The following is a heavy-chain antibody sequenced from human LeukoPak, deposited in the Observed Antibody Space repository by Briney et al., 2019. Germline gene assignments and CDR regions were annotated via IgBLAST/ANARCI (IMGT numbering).Heavy chain of an antibody. CDR2: INHSGGT. D-gene: IGHD3-22*01. V-gene: IGHV4-34*01. CDR3: ARGPTYYYDSSGYP. CDR1: GGSFSGYY. J-gene: IGHJ5*02. Sequence: SETLSLTCAVYGGSFSGYYWSWIRQPPGKGLEWIGEINHSGGTNYNPSLKSRVTISVDTSKNQFSLKLSSVTAADTAVYYCARGPTYYYDSSGYPWGQGTLVTVSS.